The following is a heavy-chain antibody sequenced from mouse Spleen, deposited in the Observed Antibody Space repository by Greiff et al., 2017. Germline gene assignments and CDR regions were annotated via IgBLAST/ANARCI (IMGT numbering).Heavy chain of an antibody. Sequence: QVQLKQPGAELVKPGASVKLSCKASGYTFTSYWMHWVKQRPGRGLEWIGRIDPNSGGTKYNEKFKSKATLTVDKPSSTAYMQLSSLTSEDSAVYYCARGEIYYYDGSYFDYWGQGTTLTVSS. CDR3: ARGEIYYYDGSYFDY. CDR1: GYTFTSYW. J-gene: IGHJ2*01. D-gene: IGHD1-1*01. V-gene: IGHV1-72*01. CDR2: IDPNSGGT.